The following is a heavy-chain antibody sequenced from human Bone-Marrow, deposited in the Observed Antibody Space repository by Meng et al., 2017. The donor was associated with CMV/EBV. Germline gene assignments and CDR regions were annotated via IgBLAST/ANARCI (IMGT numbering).Heavy chain of an antibody. CDR1: SGSISYYY. Sequence: SETLSLTCTVSSGSISYYYWSWIRQPPGKGLECIGYIYYTGSTNYNPSLKSRVTISIDTSKNQFSLKLSSVTAADTAVYYCARTYGKAFDIWGQGKMVTVSS. CDR3: ARTYGKAFDI. V-gene: IGHV4-59*01. CDR2: IYYTGST. J-gene: IGHJ3*02. D-gene: IGHD4-17*01.